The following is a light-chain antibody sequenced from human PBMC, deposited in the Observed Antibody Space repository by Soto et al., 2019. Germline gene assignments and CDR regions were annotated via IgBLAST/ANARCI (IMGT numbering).Light chain of an antibody. CDR1: SSDVGGYNY. J-gene: IGLJ2*01. V-gene: IGLV2-14*01. CDR2: DVS. CDR3: SSYTSSSKV. Sequence: QSALTQPASVSGSPGQSITISCTGTSSDVGGYNYVSWYQQHPGKAPKLMIYDVSNRPSGVSNRFSGSKSGNTASLTISGLQAEDEADYYRSSYTSSSKVFGGGTKLTVL.